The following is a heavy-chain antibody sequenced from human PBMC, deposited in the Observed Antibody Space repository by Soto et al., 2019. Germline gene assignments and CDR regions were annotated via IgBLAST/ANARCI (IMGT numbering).Heavy chain of an antibody. CDR2: IYHSGST. Sequence: SETLSLTCAVSGYSISSGYYWGWIRQPPGKGLEWIGSIYHSGSTYYNPSLKSRVTISVDTSKNQFSLKLSSVTAADTAVYYCARVVLRCLEWHYNWFDPSGPGALVTVYS. J-gene: IGHJ5*02. D-gene: IGHD3-3*01. V-gene: IGHV4-38-2*01. CDR1: GYSISSGYY. CDR3: ARVVLRCLEWHYNWFDP.